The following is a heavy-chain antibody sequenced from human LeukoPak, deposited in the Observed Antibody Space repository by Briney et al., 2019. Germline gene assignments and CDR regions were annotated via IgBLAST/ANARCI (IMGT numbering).Heavy chain of an antibody. CDR2: ISYDGSNK. V-gene: IGHV3-30*03. D-gene: IGHD6-13*01. CDR1: GFTFSSHG. Sequence: GGSLRLSCVASGFTFSSHGMHWARQAPGKGLEWVAIISYDGSNKYFADSVKGRFTISRDSSKNTLYLQMNSLRAEDTAVYYCARDRSSSWALDYWGQGTLVTVSS. J-gene: IGHJ4*02. CDR3: ARDRSSSWALDY.